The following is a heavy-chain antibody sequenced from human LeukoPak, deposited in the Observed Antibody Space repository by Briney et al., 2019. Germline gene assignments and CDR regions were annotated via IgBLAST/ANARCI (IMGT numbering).Heavy chain of an antibody. CDR2: IKQDGSQK. CDR1: GFTLSSYW. CDR3: ARDPTVTNFHDAFDI. J-gene: IGHJ3*02. Sequence: GGSLRLSCTASGFTLSSYWMSWVRQAPGKGLEWVATIKQDGSQKEYVESVQGRFTISRDNAKNSLYLHMNRLRAEDTAVYYCARDPTVTNFHDAFDIWGQGTLVTVSS. D-gene: IGHD4-17*01. V-gene: IGHV3-7*05.